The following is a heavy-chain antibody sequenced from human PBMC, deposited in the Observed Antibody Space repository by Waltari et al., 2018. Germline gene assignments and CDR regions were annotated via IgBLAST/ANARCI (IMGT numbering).Heavy chain of an antibody. J-gene: IGHJ5*02. V-gene: IGHV3-23*01. CDR2: ISGSGGST. CDR1: GFTFSSYA. CDR3: AKGPFLEWLFDWFDP. Sequence: EVQLLESGGGLVQPGGSLRLSCAASGFTFSSYAMSWVRQAPGKGREWVSAISGSGGSTYYADSVKGRFTISRDKSKNTLYLQMNSLRAEDTAVYYCAKGPFLEWLFDWFDPGAREPWSPSPQ. D-gene: IGHD3-3*01.